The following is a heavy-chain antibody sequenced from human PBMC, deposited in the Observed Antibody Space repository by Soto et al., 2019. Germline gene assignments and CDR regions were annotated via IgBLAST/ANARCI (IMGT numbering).Heavy chain of an antibody. Sequence: ASVKVSCKASGYTFTSYGISWVRQAPGQGLEWMGWISAYNGNTNYAQKLQVRVTMTTDTYTRTDYMELRSLRAYYTAVYYCATQMASGLLDYWGQGTLVTVSS. CDR1: GYTFTSYG. CDR2: ISAYNGNT. D-gene: IGHD2-8*02. CDR3: ATQMASGLLDY. V-gene: IGHV1-18*01. J-gene: IGHJ4*02.